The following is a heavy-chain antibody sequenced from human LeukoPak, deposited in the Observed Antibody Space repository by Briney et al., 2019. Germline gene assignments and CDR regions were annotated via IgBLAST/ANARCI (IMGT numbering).Heavy chain of an antibody. V-gene: IGHV3-23*01. D-gene: IGHD3-10*01. CDR3: AKDVGAASPMVRGFYYYYGMDV. CDR2: ISGSGGST. CDR1: GFTFSSYA. J-gene: IGHJ6*02. Sequence: GGSLRLSCAASGFTFSSYAMSWVRQAPGKGLEWVSAISGSGGSTYYADSVKGRFTISRDNSKNTLYLQMNSLRAEDTAVYYCAKDVGAASPMVRGFYYYYGMDVWGQGTTVTVSS.